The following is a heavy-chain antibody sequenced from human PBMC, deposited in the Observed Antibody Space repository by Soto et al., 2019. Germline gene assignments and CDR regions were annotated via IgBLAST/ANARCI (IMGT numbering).Heavy chain of an antibody. Sequence: PSETLSLTCAVYGGSFSGYYWSWIRQPPGKGLEWIGEINHSGSTNYNPSLKSRVTISVDTSKNQFSLKLSSVTAADTAVYYCARGGSSRSRRGSYRPYYFDYWGQGTLDTVSS. CDR2: INHSGST. J-gene: IGHJ4*02. D-gene: IGHD3-16*02. V-gene: IGHV4-34*01. CDR1: GGSFSGYY. CDR3: ARGGSSRSRRGSYRPYYFDY.